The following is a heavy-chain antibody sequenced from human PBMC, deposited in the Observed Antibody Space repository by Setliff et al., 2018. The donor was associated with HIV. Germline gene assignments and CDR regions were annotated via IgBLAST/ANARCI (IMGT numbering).Heavy chain of an antibody. D-gene: IGHD3-10*01. CDR1: GFSFRNFG. CDR2: ISYGGDNE. CDR3: AKDRRGVYNFDS. J-gene: IGHJ4*02. V-gene: IGHV3-30*18. Sequence: LRLSCAASGFSFRNFGMHWVRQSPGKGLEWVADISYGGDNEHYADSVKGRFTISRDNSKNRLYLQMNSLRVEDTAVYHCAKDRRGVYNFDSWGQGTQVTVSS.